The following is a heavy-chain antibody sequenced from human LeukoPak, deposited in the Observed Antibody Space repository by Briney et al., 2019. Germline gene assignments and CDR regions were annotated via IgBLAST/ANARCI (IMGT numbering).Heavy chain of an antibody. J-gene: IGHJ6*03. V-gene: IGHV1-18*01. D-gene: IGHD3-16*02. CDR2: ISAYNCNR. Sequence: ASVKVSCKTSGYTFTNDDIIWVRQAPGQGLEGMGWISAYNCNRLYAQTLQDRVTMTTDTSTTTAYMELRGLRSDDTAVYYCAKYRPYSYYMDVWGKGTTVTVSS. CDR3: AKYRPYSYYMDV. CDR1: GYTFTNDD.